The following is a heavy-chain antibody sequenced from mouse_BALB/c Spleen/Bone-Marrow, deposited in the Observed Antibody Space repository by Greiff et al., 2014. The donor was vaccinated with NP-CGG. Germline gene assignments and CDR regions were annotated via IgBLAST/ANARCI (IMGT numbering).Heavy chain of an antibody. CDR2: IDPANGNT. J-gene: IGHJ2*01. CDR1: GFNIKDTY. D-gene: IGHD2-4*01. CDR3: ARDYDYFFDY. Sequence: VQLQQSGAELVKPGASVKLSCTASGFNIKDTYMHWVKQGPEQGLEWIGWIDPANGNTKYDPNFQGKATITADTSSNTAYLQLSSLTSEDTAVYYCARDYDYFFDYWGQGTTLTVSS. V-gene: IGHV14-3*02.